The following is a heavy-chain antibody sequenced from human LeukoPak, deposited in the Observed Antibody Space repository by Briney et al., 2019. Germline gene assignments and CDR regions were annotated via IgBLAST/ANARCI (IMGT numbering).Heavy chain of an antibody. D-gene: IGHD3-22*01. CDR2: IYHSGST. Sequence: SGTLSLTCAVSGGSISSSNWWSWVRQPPGKGLEWIGEIYHSGSTNYNPSLKSRVTISVDKSKNQFSLKLSSVTAADTAVYYCARVYYYDSSGYLTWFDPWGQGTLVTVSS. V-gene: IGHV4-4*02. CDR1: GGSISSSNW. CDR3: ARVYYYDSSGYLTWFDP. J-gene: IGHJ5*02.